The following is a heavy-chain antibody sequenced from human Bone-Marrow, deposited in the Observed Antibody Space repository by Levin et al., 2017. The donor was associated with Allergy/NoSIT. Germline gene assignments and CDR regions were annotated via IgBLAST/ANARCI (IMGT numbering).Heavy chain of an antibody. CDR2: ISAYNGNT. CDR3: ALGDVKAGSSSPFDY. Sequence: ASVKVSCKASGYTFTSYGISWVRQAPGQGLEWMGWISAYNGNTNYAQKLQGRVTMTTDTSTSTAYMELRSLRSDDTAVYYCALGDVKAGSSSPFDYWGQGTLVTVSS. D-gene: IGHD6-6*01. J-gene: IGHJ4*02. CDR1: GYTFTSYG. V-gene: IGHV1-18*01.